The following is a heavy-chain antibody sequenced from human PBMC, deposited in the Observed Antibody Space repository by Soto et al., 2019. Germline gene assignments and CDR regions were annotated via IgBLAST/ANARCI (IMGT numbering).Heavy chain of an antibody. CDR1: GFTFSSYG. D-gene: IGHD3-10*01. Sequence: QVQLVESGGGVVQPGRSLRLSCAASGFTFSSYGMHWVRQAPGKGLEWVAVISYDGSNKYYADSVKGRFTISRDNSKNTXXLQMNRLRAEDTAVYYCAKGGRAMVREYYYDGMDVWGQGTTVTVSS. CDR2: ISYDGSNK. CDR3: AKGGRAMVREYYYDGMDV. V-gene: IGHV3-30*18. J-gene: IGHJ6*02.